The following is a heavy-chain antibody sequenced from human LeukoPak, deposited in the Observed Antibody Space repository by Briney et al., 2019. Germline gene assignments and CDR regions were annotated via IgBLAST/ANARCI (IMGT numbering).Heavy chain of an antibody. CDR3: AKKTSEYGDASSPDY. D-gene: IGHD4-17*01. Sequence: GGSLRLSCAASGFTFSAYGIHWVRQPPGKGLEWVAVISYDGNFRKYVDSVKGRFTISRDNSKNTLYLQMNSLRPEDTAVYYCAKKTSEYGDASSPDYWGQGTLVTVSS. CDR1: GFTFSAYG. V-gene: IGHV3-30*18. CDR2: ISYDGNFR. J-gene: IGHJ4*02.